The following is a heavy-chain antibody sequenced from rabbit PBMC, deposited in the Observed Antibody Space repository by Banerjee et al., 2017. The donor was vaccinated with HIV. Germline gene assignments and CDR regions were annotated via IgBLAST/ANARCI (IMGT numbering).Heavy chain of an antibody. Sequence: QEQLVESGGGLVQPEGSLTLSCKASGFDFSSYYMCWVRQAPGKGLELIACIYLGSSGSTYYASWAKGRFTISKTSSTTVTLQMTSLTAADTATYFCARDDAGGAVSFNLWGPGTLVTVS. CDR2: IYLGSSGST. CDR1: GFDFSSYY. CDR3: ARDDAGGAVSFNL. J-gene: IGHJ4*01. V-gene: IGHV1S45*01. D-gene: IGHD4-2*01.